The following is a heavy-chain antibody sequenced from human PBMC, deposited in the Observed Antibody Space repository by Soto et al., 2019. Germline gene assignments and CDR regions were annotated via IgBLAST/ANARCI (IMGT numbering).Heavy chain of an antibody. Sequence: GASVKVSCKASGYTFNTYGFTWVRQATGQGLEWMGWMNPNSGNTGYAQKFQGRVTMTRNTSISTAYMELSSLRSEDTAVYYCARGEKNRITIFGVVIVSFDPWGQGTLVTVSS. D-gene: IGHD3-3*01. CDR2: MNPNSGNT. CDR3: ARGEKNRITIFGVVIVSFDP. CDR1: GYTFNTYG. J-gene: IGHJ5*02. V-gene: IGHV1-8*02.